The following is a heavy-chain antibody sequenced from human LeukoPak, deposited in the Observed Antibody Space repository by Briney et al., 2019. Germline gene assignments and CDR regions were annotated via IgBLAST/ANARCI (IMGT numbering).Heavy chain of an antibody. V-gene: IGHV4-59*01. J-gene: IGHJ3*02. Sequence: PETLSLTCTVSGGSISTYYWSWIRQPPGKGLEWIGYIYYSGSTNYNPSLKSRVTISVDTSKNQFSLKLTSVTAADTAVYYCARRRGGQFDWLLYVGEAFDIWGQGTMVTVSS. D-gene: IGHD3-9*01. CDR1: GGSISTYY. CDR2: IYYSGST. CDR3: ARRRGGQFDWLLYVGEAFDI.